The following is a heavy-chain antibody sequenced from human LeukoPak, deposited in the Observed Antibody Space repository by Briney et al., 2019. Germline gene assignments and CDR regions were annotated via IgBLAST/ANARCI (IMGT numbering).Heavy chain of an antibody. V-gene: IGHV1-46*01. Sequence: GASVKVSCKASGYTFTSYYMHWVRQAPGQGLEWMGIINPSGGSTSYAQKFQGRVTMTRDMSTSTVYMELSSLRSEDTAVHYCAREGVGATKRGAFDYWGQGTLVTVSS. CDR3: AREGVGATKRGAFDY. D-gene: IGHD1-26*01. J-gene: IGHJ4*02. CDR1: GYTFTSYY. CDR2: INPSGGST.